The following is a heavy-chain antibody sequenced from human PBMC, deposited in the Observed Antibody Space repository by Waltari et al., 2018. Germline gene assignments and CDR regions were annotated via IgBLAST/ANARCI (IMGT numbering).Heavy chain of an antibody. J-gene: IGHJ5*02. CDR3: ATVGVAGSWVWFDP. Sequence: QVQLVQSGAEVKKPGSSVKVSCKASGGTFSSYAISWVRQAPGQGREWMGRIIPMFGTANYAKKLQGRVTMTEDTATDTAYMELSSLRSEDTAVYYCATVGVAGSWVWFDPWGQGTLVTVSS. D-gene: IGHD3-10*01. CDR2: IIPMFGTA. CDR1: GGTFSSYA. V-gene: IGHV1-69*08.